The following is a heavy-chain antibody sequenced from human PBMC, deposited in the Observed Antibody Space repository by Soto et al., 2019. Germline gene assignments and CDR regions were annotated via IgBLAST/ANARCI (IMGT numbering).Heavy chain of an antibody. Sequence: QVQLVQSGAEVKKPGSSVKVSCKASGGTFSSYAISWVRQAPGQGLEWMGGIIPIFGTANYAQKFQGRVTITADESTSTAYMELSSLRSEETAVYYCARAPKTTVTTFPYYYYGMDVWGQGTTVTVSS. V-gene: IGHV1-69*01. CDR2: IIPIFGTA. J-gene: IGHJ6*02. CDR3: ARAPKTTVTTFPYYYYGMDV. D-gene: IGHD4-17*01. CDR1: GGTFSSYA.